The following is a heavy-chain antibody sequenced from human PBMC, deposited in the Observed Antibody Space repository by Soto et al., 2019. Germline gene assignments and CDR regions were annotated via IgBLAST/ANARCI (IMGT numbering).Heavy chain of an antibody. D-gene: IGHD2-15*01. Sequence: QVQLVESGGGVVQPGRSLRLSCAASGFTFSSYGIHWVRQAPGKGLEWVAVISYDGRNKYYADSVKGRFTISRDNSKNALYLQMNSLGAEDTAVYYCAKPIPNCSGGSCYPYYYYYGMDVWGQGTTVTVSS. CDR1: GFTFSSYG. CDR3: AKPIPNCSGGSCYPYYYYYGMDV. J-gene: IGHJ6*02. V-gene: IGHV3-30*18. CDR2: ISYDGRNK.